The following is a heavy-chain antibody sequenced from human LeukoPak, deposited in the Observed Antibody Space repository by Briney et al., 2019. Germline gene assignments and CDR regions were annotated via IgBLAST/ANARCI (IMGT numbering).Heavy chain of an antibody. CDR3: ARVRGYSGSYFDY. CDR1: GFTFSSYA. CDR2: ISYEGSNK. Sequence: SLRLSCAASGFTFSSYAMHWVRQAPGKGLEWVAVISYEGSNKYYADSVKGRFTISRDNSKNTLFLQMNSLRAEDTAVYYCARVRGYSGSYFDYWGQGTLVTASS. D-gene: IGHD5-18*01. J-gene: IGHJ4*02. V-gene: IGHV3-30*04.